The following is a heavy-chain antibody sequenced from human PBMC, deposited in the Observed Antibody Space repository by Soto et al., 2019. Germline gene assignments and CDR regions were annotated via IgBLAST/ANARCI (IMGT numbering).Heavy chain of an antibody. CDR3: ARGGIVVVPAPPLFDY. D-gene: IGHD2-2*01. CDR2: INPNSGGT. V-gene: IGHV1-2*02. J-gene: IGHJ4*02. Sequence: QVQLVQSGAEVKKPGASVKVSCKASGYTFTGYYMHWVRQAPGQGLEWMGWINPNSGGTNYAQKFQGGDSMARDTSISTAHMELSSLRSDDTAVYYCARGGIVVVPAPPLFDYWGQGTLVTVSS. CDR1: GYTFTGYY.